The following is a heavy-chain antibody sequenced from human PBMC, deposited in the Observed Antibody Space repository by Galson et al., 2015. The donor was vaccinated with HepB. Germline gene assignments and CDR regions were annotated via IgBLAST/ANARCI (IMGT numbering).Heavy chain of an antibody. V-gene: IGHV3-53*01. J-gene: IGHJ3*01. Sequence: SLRLSCAASGFTVSNNYMTWVRQAPGKGLEWVSVIYSGGITYYADSVKGRFTVSRDNSNNMLFLQMNSLRAEDTAVYYCARIFTYYSDSTTRGAFDVWGQATMVTVSS. CDR2: IYSGGIT. CDR3: ARIFTYYSDSTTRGAFDV. D-gene: IGHD3-22*01. CDR1: GFTVSNNY.